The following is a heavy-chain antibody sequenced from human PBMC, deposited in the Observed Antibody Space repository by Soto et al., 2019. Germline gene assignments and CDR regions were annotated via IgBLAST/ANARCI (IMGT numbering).Heavy chain of an antibody. J-gene: IGHJ6*02. CDR1: GYTFTSYY. Sequence: GASVKVSCKASGYTFTSYYMHWVRQAPGQGLEWMGIINPSGGSTSYAQKFQGRVTMTRDTSTSTVYMELSSLRSEDTAVYYCAREYGDPVTPSGDTFYYYGMDVWGPGTTVTV. V-gene: IGHV1-46*01. CDR2: INPSGGST. D-gene: IGHD4-17*01. CDR3: AREYGDPVTPSGDTFYYYGMDV.